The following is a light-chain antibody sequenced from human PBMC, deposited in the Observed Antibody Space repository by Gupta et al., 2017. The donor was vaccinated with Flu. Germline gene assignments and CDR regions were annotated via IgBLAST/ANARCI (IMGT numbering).Light chain of an antibody. CDR2: EVT. Sequence: HSALTQPASVSGSPGQSITIPCTGTSSDVGGYNYVSWYQQHPGKAPKLILYEVTYRPSGVSNRFSGSKSDNTASLTISGLQAEDEADYYCSSYTSSSTRVFGGGTKLTVL. CDR3: SSYTSSSTRV. V-gene: IGLV2-14*01. J-gene: IGLJ3*02. CDR1: SSDVGGYNY.